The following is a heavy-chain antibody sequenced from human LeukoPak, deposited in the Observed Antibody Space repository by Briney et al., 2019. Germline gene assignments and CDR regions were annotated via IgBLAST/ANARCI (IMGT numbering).Heavy chain of an antibody. J-gene: IGHJ4*02. Sequence: GGSLRLSCAASGLFFYNYWMHWVRHAPGKGLEWLSRVTSDGSDTVYADSVKGRFTISRDNARTTVYLQMSSLRLDDTATYYCATGLGHYYDYWGQGSLVTVSS. CDR1: GLFFYNYW. V-gene: IGHV3-74*01. CDR2: VTSDGSDT. CDR3: ATGLGHYYDY. D-gene: IGHD2-8*02.